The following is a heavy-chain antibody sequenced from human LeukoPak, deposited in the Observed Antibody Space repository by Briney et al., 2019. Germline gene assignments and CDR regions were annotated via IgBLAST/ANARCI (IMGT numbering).Heavy chain of an antibody. J-gene: IGHJ3*02. D-gene: IGHD2-21*02. CDR3: ARAHVTGVDAFDM. V-gene: IGHV3-7*01. CDR1: GFTFSSYW. CDR2: IDRDGSEK. Sequence: GGSLRLSCAASGFTFSSYWMSWVRQAPGKGLESVAIIDRDGSEKYYVDSVKGRFTISRDNAKKSLYLQMNSLRAEDMAVYYCARAHVTGVDAFDMWGQGTMVTVSS.